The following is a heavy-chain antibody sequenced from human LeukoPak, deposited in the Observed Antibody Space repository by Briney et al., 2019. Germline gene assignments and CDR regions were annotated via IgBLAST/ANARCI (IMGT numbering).Heavy chain of an antibody. J-gene: IGHJ4*02. Sequence: SETLSLTCAVYGGSFSGYYWSWIRQPPGKGLEWIGEINHSGSTNYNPSLKSRVTISVDTSKNQFSLKLSSVTAADTAVYYCARVVVDTAMVRYFDYWGQGTLVTVSS. CDR3: ARVVVDTAMVRYFDY. CDR2: INHSGST. CDR1: GGSFSGYY. D-gene: IGHD5-18*01. V-gene: IGHV4-34*01.